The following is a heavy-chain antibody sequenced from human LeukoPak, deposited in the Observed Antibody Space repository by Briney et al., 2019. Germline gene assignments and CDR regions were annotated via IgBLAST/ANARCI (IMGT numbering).Heavy chain of an antibody. CDR3: ARGGRISIAARLILQKNYFDY. CDR1: GFTVSSNY. Sequence: GGSLRLSCAASGFTVSSNYMSWVRQAPGKGLEWVSVIYSGGSTYYADSVKSRFTISRDNSKNTLYLQMNSLRAEDTAVYYCARGGRISIAARLILQKNYFDYWGQGTLVTVSS. J-gene: IGHJ4*02. CDR2: IYSGGST. D-gene: IGHD6-6*01. V-gene: IGHV3-53*01.